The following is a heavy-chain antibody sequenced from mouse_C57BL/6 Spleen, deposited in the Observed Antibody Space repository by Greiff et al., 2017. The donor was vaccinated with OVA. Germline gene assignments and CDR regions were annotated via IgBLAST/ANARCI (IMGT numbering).Heavy chain of an antibody. D-gene: IGHD3-2*02. CDR1: GYTFTSYW. V-gene: IGHV1-64*01. J-gene: IGHJ1*03. CDR3: ARGQASVAPLYWYFDV. Sequence: QVQLQQPGAELVKPGASVKLSCKASGYTFTSYWMHWVKQRPGQGLEWIGMIHPNSGSTNYNEKFKSKATLTVDKSSSTAYMQLSSLTSEDSAVYYCARGQASVAPLYWYFDVWGTGTTVTVSS. CDR2: IHPNSGST.